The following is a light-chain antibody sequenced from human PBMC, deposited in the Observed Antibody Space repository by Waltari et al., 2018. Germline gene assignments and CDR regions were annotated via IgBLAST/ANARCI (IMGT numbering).Light chain of an antibody. V-gene: IGLV3-21*03. J-gene: IGLJ2*01. CDR2: DAS. CDR1: NIGSKS. CDR3: QVWDSSSDPVV. Sequence: SYVLPPPPSVSVAPGKTARNTCWGINIGSKSVHWYQQKPGQAPVLVVYDASDRPSGIPERFSSSNSGNTATLTISRVEAGDEADYYCQVWDSSSDPVVFGGGTKLTVL.